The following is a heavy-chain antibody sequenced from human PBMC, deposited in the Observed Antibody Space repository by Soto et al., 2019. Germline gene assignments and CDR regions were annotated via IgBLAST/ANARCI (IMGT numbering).Heavy chain of an antibody. CDR2: ITGSGGTI. CDR1: GFSFSKYA. Sequence: DVQLLESGGGLVQPGGSLRLSCAASGFSFSKYAMIWVRQAPGKGQEWVSGITGSGGTIEYAASVKGRFTISRDNSKNTVYLQMNSLRAEDTAMYYCAKDAVYGDVLWLVADWGQGTLVTVS. J-gene: IGHJ4*02. CDR3: AKDAVYGDVLWLVAD. V-gene: IGHV3-23*01. D-gene: IGHD2-21*02.